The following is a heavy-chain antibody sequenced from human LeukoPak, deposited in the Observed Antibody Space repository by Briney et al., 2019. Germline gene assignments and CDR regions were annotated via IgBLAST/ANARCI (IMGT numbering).Heavy chain of an antibody. V-gene: IGHV4-59*08. D-gene: IGHD4-17*01. Sequence: PSETLSLTCTVSGGSISSYYWSWIRQPPGKGLEWIGYIYYSGSTNYKPSLKSRVTISVDTSKNQFSLKLSSVTAADTAVYYCAGSTDYGGNSPFDYWGQGTLVTVSS. CDR3: AGSTDYGGNSPFDY. CDR1: GGSISSYY. J-gene: IGHJ4*02. CDR2: IYYSGST.